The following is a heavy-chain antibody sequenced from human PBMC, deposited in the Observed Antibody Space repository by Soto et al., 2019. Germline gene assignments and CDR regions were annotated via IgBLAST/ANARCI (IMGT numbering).Heavy chain of an antibody. CDR2: INSSSSTT. Sequence: GGSLRLSCAASGFTFSSYSMNWVRQAPGKGLEWVSNINSSSSTTYYADSVKGRFTISRDNSKNTLYLQMDSLRAEDTAVYYCARGGDSSSWYFVSWGQGTLVTVS. J-gene: IGHJ4*02. CDR3: ARGGDSSSWYFVS. CDR1: GFTFSSYS. D-gene: IGHD6-13*01. V-gene: IGHV3-48*01.